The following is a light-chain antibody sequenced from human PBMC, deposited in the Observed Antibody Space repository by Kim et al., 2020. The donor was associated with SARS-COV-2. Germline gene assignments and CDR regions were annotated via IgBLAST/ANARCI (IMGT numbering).Light chain of an antibody. V-gene: IGKV3-15*01. J-gene: IGKJ4*01. Sequence: VSPGERATLSCRASQSVSSNLAWYQQKPGQAPRLLIYGASTRATSIPARFSGSGSGTEFTLTISSLQSEDFAVYYCQQYNNWLVTFGGGTKVDIK. CDR2: GAS. CDR3: QQYNNWLVT. CDR1: QSVSSN.